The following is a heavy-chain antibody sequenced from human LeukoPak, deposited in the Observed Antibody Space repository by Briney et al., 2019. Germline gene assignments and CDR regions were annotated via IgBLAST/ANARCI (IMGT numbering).Heavy chain of an antibody. J-gene: IGHJ3*02. Sequence: GGSLRLSCAASGFTFSSYEMNWVRQAPGKGLEWVSYISSSGSTIYYADSVKGRFTISRDNAKNSLYLQMNSLRAEDTAVYYCARGPPTVVVTGAFDIWGQGTMVTVSS. CDR3: ARGPPTVVVTGAFDI. CDR1: GFTFSSYE. V-gene: IGHV3-48*03. CDR2: ISSSGSTI. D-gene: IGHD2-15*01.